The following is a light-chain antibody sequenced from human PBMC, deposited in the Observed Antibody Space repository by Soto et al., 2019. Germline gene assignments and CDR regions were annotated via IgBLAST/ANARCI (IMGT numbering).Light chain of an antibody. CDR1: SSDVGNNNF. Sequence: QSALTQPASVSGSPGQSITISCTGTSSDVGNNNFVSWYQQHPGKAPKLMIYEVSNRPSGVSNRFSGSKSGNTASLTISGLQAEDEADYYCSSYTSRSTVVFGGGTKLTVL. J-gene: IGLJ2*01. CDR3: SSYTSRSTVV. V-gene: IGLV2-14*01. CDR2: EVS.